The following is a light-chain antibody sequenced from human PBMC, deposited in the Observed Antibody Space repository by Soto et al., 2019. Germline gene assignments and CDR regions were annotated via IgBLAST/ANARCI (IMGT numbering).Light chain of an antibody. CDR1: QSVFYSSNNKNY. Sequence: DIVMTQSPDSLAVSLGERATINCKSSQSVFYSSNNKNYLAWYQQRPGQPPKLLIHWASTRESGVPDRFSGSGSGTDFTLTISSLQAEDVAVYYCQQYYTTHTFGQGTKLEIK. CDR2: WAS. V-gene: IGKV4-1*01. J-gene: IGKJ2*01. CDR3: QQYYTTHT.